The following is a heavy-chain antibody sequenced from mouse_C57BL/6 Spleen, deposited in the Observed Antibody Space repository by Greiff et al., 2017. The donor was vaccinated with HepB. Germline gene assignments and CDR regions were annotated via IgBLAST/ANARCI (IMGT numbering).Heavy chain of an antibody. Sequence: VKLQQSGAELVKPGASVKISCKASGYAFSSYWMNGVKRRPGKGLEWIGQIYPGDGDTNYNGKFKGKATLTADKSSSTAYMQLSSLTSEDSAVYFCARWTTVEWYYFDYWGQGTTLTDSS. V-gene: IGHV1-80*01. CDR3: ARWTTVEWYYFDY. CDR2: IYPGDGDT. D-gene: IGHD1-1*01. CDR1: GYAFSSYW. J-gene: IGHJ2*01.